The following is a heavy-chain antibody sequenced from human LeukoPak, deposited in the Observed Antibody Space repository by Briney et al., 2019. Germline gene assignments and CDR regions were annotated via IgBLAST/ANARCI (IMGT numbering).Heavy chain of an antibody. V-gene: IGHV4-59*12. CDR1: GGSISSYY. Sequence: SETLSLTCTVSGGSISSYYWSWIRQPPGKGLEGIGYIYYSGSTNYTPSLKSRVTISVVTSKNQFSLKLSSVTAADTAVYYCARDVAVAGVYNWFDPWGQGTLVTVSS. J-gene: IGHJ5*02. CDR3: ARDVAVAGVYNWFDP. D-gene: IGHD6-19*01. CDR2: IYYSGST.